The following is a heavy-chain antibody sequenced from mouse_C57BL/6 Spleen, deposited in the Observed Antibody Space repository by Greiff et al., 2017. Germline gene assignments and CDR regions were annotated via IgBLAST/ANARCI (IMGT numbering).Heavy chain of an antibody. Sequence: EVQGVESGGGLVKPGGSLKLSCAASGFTFSDYGMHWVRQAPEKGLEWVAYISSGSSTIYYADTVKGRFTISRDNAKNTLFLQMTSLRSEDTAMYYCASYGNYVDWYFDVWGTGTTVTVSS. V-gene: IGHV5-17*01. CDR3: ASYGNYVDWYFDV. J-gene: IGHJ1*03. CDR1: GFTFSDYG. D-gene: IGHD2-1*01. CDR2: ISSGSSTI.